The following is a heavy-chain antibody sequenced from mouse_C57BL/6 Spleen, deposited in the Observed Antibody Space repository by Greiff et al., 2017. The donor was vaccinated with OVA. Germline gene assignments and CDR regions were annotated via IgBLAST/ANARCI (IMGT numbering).Heavy chain of an antibody. J-gene: IGHJ2*01. CDR1: GYTFTSYW. CDR3: ARGGTAQATFDY. CDR2: IDPSDSYT. V-gene: IGHV1-69*01. D-gene: IGHD3-2*02. Sequence: VQLQQPGAELVMPGASVKLSCKASGYTFTSYWMHWVKQRPGQGLEWIGEIDPSDSYTNYNQKFKCKSTLTVDKSSSTAYMQLSSLTSEDSAVYYCARGGTAQATFDYWGQGTTLTVSS.